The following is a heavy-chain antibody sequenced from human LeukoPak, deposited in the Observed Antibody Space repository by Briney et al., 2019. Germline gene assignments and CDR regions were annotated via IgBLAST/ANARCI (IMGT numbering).Heavy chain of an antibody. V-gene: IGHV4-4*09. CDR3: ARRRDETATAAGYYHMDV. CDR1: GASISSYY. D-gene: IGHD3-22*01. CDR2: IFPSGSI. Sequence: SETLSLTCAVSGASISSYYWSWFRRPPGKGPEWIAYIFPSGSINFNPSLKSRVSISVDGSKNNFSLDLSSVTAADTAVHYCARRRDETATAAGYYHMDVWGKGTTVTVSS. J-gene: IGHJ6*03.